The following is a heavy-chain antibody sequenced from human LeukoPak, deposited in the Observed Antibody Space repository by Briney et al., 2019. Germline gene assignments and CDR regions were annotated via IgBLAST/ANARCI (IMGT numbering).Heavy chain of an antibody. V-gene: IGHV3-53*01. J-gene: IGHJ4*02. Sequence: GGSLRLSCAASGFTVSSNYMSWVRQAPGKGLEWVSVIYSGGSTYYADSVKGRFTTSRDNSKNTLYLQMNSLRAEDTAVYYCARGLRYCSGGSCYPRYYFDYWGQGTLVTVSS. CDR2: IYSGGST. D-gene: IGHD2-15*01. CDR1: GFTVSSNY. CDR3: ARGLRYCSGGSCYPRYYFDY.